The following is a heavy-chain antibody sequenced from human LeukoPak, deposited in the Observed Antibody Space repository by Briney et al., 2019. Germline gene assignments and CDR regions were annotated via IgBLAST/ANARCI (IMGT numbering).Heavy chain of an antibody. CDR3: AKPPRFDEKIVVVAPFDY. CDR1: GFTFSSYA. Sequence: GGSLRLSCAASGFTFSSYAMSWVRQAPGKGLEWVSAISGSGGSTYYADSVKGRFTISRDNSKNTLYLQMNSLRAEDTAVYYFAKPPRFDEKIVVVAPFDYWGQGTLVTVSS. D-gene: IGHD3-22*01. CDR2: ISGSGGST. V-gene: IGHV3-23*01. J-gene: IGHJ4*02.